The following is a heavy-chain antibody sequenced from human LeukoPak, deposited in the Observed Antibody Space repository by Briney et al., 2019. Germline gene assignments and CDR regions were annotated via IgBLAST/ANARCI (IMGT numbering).Heavy chain of an antibody. J-gene: IGHJ5*02. CDR1: GGSFSGYY. CDR2: INHSGST. CDR3: ARAGRSTRAGSWFDP. Sequence: SETLSLTCAVYGGSFSGYYWSWIRQPPGKGLEWIGEINHSGSTNYNPSLKSRVTISVGTSKNQFSLKLSSVTAADTAVYYCARAGRSTRAGSWFDPWGQGTLVTVSS. D-gene: IGHD2-2*01. V-gene: IGHV4-34*01.